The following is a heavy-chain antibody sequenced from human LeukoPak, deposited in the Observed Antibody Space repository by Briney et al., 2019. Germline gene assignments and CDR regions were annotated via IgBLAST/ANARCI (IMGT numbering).Heavy chain of an antibody. J-gene: IGHJ3*02. CDR3: AREGTTMVRGVIPDAFDI. D-gene: IGHD3-10*01. CDR1: GFTFSIYS. Sequence: GGSLRLSCAASGFTFSIYSMNWVRQAPGKGLEWVSSISSSSSYIYYADSVKGRFTISRDNAKNSLYLQMNSLRAEDTAVYYCAREGTTMVRGVIPDAFDIWGQGTMVTVSS. CDR2: ISSSSSYI. V-gene: IGHV3-21*01.